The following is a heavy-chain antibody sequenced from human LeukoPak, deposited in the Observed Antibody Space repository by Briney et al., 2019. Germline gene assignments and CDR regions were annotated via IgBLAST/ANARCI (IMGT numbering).Heavy chain of an antibody. Sequence: GASVKVSCKASGYTFTSYGISWVRQAPGQGLEWMGWISAYNVNTNYAQKLQGRVTMTTDTSTSTAYMELRSMRSDDTAVYYCARPYYDSSAPPYDYWGQGTLVTVSS. CDR1: GYTFTSYG. V-gene: IGHV1-18*01. D-gene: IGHD3-22*01. J-gene: IGHJ4*02. CDR3: ARPYYDSSAPPYDY. CDR2: ISAYNVNT.